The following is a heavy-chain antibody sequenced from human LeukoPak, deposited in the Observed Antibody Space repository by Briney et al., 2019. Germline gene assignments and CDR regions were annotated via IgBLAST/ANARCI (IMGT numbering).Heavy chain of an antibody. V-gene: IGHV3-13*01. CDR2: IGTAGDT. D-gene: IGHD1-14*01. Sequence: GGSLRLSCAASGFTFSSYDMHWVRQATGKGLEWVSAIGTAGDTYYPGSVKGRFTISRDNAKNTLYLQMDSLRAEDTAVYYCARGGGYNLDYWGQGALVTVSS. CDR1: GFTFSSYD. CDR3: ARGGGYNLDY. J-gene: IGHJ4*02.